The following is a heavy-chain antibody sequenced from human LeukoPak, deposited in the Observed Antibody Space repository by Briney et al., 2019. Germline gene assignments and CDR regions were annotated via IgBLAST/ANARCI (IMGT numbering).Heavy chain of an antibody. J-gene: IGHJ4*02. CDR3: AKLRGSGSYSANDY. V-gene: IGHV3-23*01. CDR1: GFTFTSYA. D-gene: IGHD3-10*01. CDR2: ISGSGGNT. Sequence: GGSLKLSCAASGFTFTSYAMSWVRQAPGKGLEWVSAISGSGGNTYHADSVKGRFTISRDNSKNTLYLQMNSLRAEDTAVYYCAKLRGSGSYSANDYWGQGTLVTVSS.